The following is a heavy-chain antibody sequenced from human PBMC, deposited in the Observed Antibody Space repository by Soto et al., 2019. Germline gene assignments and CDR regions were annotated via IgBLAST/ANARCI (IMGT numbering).Heavy chain of an antibody. J-gene: IGHJ3*02. CDR1: GFTFGDYA. V-gene: IGHV3-49*03. D-gene: IGHD2-15*01. CDR3: TRDFREKCSAGSCYSSHDAFDI. Sequence: GGSLRLSCTTSGFTFGDYAMSWFRQAPGKGLEWVGFIRSKAYGGTTEYAASVKGRFTISRDDSKSIAYLQMNSLKTEDTAVYYCTRDFREKCSAGSCYSSHDAFDIWGQGTMVTVSS. CDR2: IRSKAYGGTT.